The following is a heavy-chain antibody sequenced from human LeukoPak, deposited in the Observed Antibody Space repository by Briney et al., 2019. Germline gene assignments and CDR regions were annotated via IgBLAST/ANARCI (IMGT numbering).Heavy chain of an antibody. CDR2: IYHSGST. V-gene: IGHV4-38-2*02. Sequence: KPSETLSLTCTVSGYSISSGYYWGWIRQPPGKGLEWIGSIYHSGSTYYNPSLKSRVTISVDTSKNQSSLKLSSVTAADTAVYYCARDWAAARGYYFDYWGQGTLVTVSS. D-gene: IGHD2-2*01. CDR1: GYSISSGYY. J-gene: IGHJ4*02. CDR3: ARDWAAARGYYFDY.